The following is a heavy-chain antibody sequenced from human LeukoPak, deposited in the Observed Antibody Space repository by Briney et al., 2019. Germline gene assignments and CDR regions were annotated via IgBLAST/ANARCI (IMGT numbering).Heavy chain of an antibody. V-gene: IGHV4-34*01. CDR1: GGSFSGYY. CDR2: INHSGST. J-gene: IGHJ3*02. Sequence: SETLSLTCAVYGGSFSGYYWSWIRQPPGKGLEWIGEINHSGSTNYNPSLKSRVTISVDTSKNQFSLKLSSVTAADTAVYYCARVYTNIVVVITPSTLGIAFDIWGQGTMVTVSS. D-gene: IGHD3-22*01. CDR3: ARVYTNIVVVITPSTLGIAFDI.